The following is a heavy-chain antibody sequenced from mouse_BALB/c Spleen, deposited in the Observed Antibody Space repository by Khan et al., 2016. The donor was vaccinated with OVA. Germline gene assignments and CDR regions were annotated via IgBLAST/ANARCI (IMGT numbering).Heavy chain of an antibody. V-gene: IGHV3-2*02. CDR3: ARTARIKY. D-gene: IGHD1-2*01. CDR2: ISYSGST. CDR1: GYSITSGYG. J-gene: IGHJ2*01. Sequence: LQQSGPGLVKPSQSLSLTCTVTGYSITSGYGWNWIRQFPGNKLEWMGYISYSGSTNYNPSLKSRISITRDTSKNQFFLQLNSVTTEDTATYYCARTARIKYWGQGTTLTVSS.